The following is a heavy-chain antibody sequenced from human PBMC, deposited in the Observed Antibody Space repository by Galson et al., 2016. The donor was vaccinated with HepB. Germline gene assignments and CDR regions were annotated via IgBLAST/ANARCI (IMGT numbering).Heavy chain of an antibody. J-gene: IGHJ4*02. CDR2: ISGGTTRT. Sequence: LRLSCAASGFNLSTYAMGWVRQAPGKGLEWVSAISGGTTRTYYKYSVKGRFTISRDILKNTLYLQMSDLRAEDTAMYFCASSEGGTWSGRYYFDYWGQGTLVTVSS. CDR1: GFNLSTYA. D-gene: IGHD1-1*01. CDR3: ASSEGGTWSGRYYFDY. V-gene: IGHV3-23*01.